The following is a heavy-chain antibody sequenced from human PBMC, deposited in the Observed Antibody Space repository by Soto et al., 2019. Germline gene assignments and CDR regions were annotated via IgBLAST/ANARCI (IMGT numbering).Heavy chain of an antibody. V-gene: IGHV5-10-1*01. D-gene: IGHD5-18*01. CDR2: IDPSDSYT. Sequence: PGESLKISCNGSGYSFTSYWISWVLHMPGKGLEWMGRIDPSDSYTNYSPSFQGHVTISADKSISTAYLQWSSLKASDTAMYYCARRLQLWSADYFDYWGQGTLVTVSS. CDR1: GYSFTSYW. CDR3: ARRLQLWSADYFDY. J-gene: IGHJ4*02.